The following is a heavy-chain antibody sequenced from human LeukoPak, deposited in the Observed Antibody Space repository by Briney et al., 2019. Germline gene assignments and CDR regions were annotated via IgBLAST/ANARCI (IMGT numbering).Heavy chain of an antibody. CDR1: GLTFSSYG. V-gene: IGHV3-30*02. D-gene: IGHD2-15*01. CDR2: IRYDGSNK. J-gene: IGHJ3*02. CDR3: ARVDVVVVAVASSDAFDI. Sequence: GGSLRLSCAASGLTFSSYGMHWVRQAPGKGLEWVAFIRYDGSNKYYADSVKGRFTISRDNSKNTLYLQMNSLRAEDTAVYYCARVDVVVVAVASSDAFDIWGQGTMVTVSS.